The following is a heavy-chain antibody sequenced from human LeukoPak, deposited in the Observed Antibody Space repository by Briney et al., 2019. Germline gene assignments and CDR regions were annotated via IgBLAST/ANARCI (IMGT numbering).Heavy chain of an antibody. J-gene: IGHJ1*01. CDR2: ISGNGGST. V-gene: IGHV3-23*01. CDR3: APESPPRYFQH. Sequence: PGGSLRLSCAASGXTFSSYAMNWVRQAPGEGLEWVSLISGNGGSTYYGDSVRGRFTISRDNSKNTLYLQMNSLRAEDTALYYCAPESPPRYFQHWGQGTLVTVSS. CDR1: GXTFSSYA.